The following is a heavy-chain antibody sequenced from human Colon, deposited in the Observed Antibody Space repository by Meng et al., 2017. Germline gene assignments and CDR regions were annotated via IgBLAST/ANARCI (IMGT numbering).Heavy chain of an antibody. CDR1: GGSVSSPSYY. D-gene: IGHD1-26*01. CDR3: ARGRGSYSSIDF. V-gene: IGHV4-61*03. Sequence: VQLQESAPGLVKPSETLSLTCTLSGGSVSSPSYYWSWIWQTPGKGLEWIGYVYYTGSANYNPSLKSRVTISVDTSKNHFSLNLTSVTAADTAVYYCARGRGSYSSIDFWGQGTLVTVSS. CDR2: VYYTGSA. J-gene: IGHJ4*02.